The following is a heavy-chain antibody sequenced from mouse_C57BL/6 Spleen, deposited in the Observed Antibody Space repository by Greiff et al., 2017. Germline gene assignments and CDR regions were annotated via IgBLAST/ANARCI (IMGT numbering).Heavy chain of an antibody. D-gene: IGHD1-3*01. CDR1: GYTFTSYW. J-gene: IGHJ3*01. CDR2: IHPNSGST. Sequence: QVQLQQPGAELVKPGASVKLSCKASGYTFTSYWMHWVKQRPGQGLEWIGMIHPNSGSTNYNEKFKSKATLTVDKSSSTAYMQLSSLTSEDSAVYFRARGLPPLTRFAYWGQGTLVTVSA. CDR3: ARGLPPLTRFAY. V-gene: IGHV1-64*01.